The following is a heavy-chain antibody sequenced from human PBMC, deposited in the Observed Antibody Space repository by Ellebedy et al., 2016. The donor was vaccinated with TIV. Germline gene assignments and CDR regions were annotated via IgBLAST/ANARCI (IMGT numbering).Heavy chain of an antibody. CDR2: IYYSGST. D-gene: IGHD6-13*01. V-gene: IGHV4-59*08. CDR1: GDSITDYY. CDR3: ARQPVEDIAAAGTWDDAFHI. J-gene: IGHJ3*02. Sequence: SETLSLTCTVSGDSITDYYWSWIRQPPGKGLEWIGYIYYSGSTNYSPSLKSRVTISVDTSKNQFSLKLTSVTAAETAVYYCARQPVEDIAAAGTWDDAFHIWGQGTMVTVSS.